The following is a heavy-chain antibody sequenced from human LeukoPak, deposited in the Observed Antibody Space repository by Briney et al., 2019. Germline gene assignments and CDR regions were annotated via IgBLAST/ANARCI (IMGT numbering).Heavy chain of an antibody. CDR2: INPNSGGT. CDR3: AREVGLLYFDY. CDR1: GGTFSSYA. V-gene: IGHV1-2*02. J-gene: IGHJ4*02. D-gene: IGHD2-2*01. Sequence: ASVKVSCKASGGTFSSYAISWVRQAPGQGLEWMGWINPNSGGTNYAQKFQGRVTMTRDTSISTAYMELSRLRSDDTAVYYCAREVGLLYFDYWGQGTLVTVSS.